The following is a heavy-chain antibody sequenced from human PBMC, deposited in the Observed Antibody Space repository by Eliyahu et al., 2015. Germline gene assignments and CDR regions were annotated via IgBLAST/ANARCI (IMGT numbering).Heavy chain of an antibody. CDR3: TREFTIFVRRGFAMDV. CDR2: MRSKIYGETT. D-gene: IGHD3-3*01. CDR1: GFSFGDYG. Sequence: EVQLVESGGALVQPGRSLRLSCTASGFSFGDYGLSWVRQAPGQGLEWIGFMRSKIYGETTDYAASVKGRFTISTDGSKSIGYLQMNSLKTEDTAVYYCTREFTIFVRRGFAMDVWGQGTTVTVSS. V-gene: IGHV3-49*04. J-gene: IGHJ6*02.